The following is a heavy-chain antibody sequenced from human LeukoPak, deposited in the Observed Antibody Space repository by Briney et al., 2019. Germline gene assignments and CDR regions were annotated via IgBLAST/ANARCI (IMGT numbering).Heavy chain of an antibody. D-gene: IGHD2-8*01. CDR1: GTRDD. V-gene: IGHV1-8*01. CDR3: AKYERRGFDP. Sequence: ASVKVSCKTSGTRDDINWVRQAAGQGLEWVGWMNPNDDTGYAQKFQGRVTFTRNTSLRTVYMELRSLTFEDTAVYYCAKYERRGFDPWGQGTLDTVSS. J-gene: IGHJ5*02. CDR2: MNPNDDT.